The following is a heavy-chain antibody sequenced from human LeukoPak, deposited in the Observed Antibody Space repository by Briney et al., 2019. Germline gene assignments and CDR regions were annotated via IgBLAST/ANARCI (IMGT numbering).Heavy chain of an antibody. CDR1: GYTFTSYY. V-gene: IGHV1-46*01. Sequence: ASVKVSCKASGYTFTSYYMHWVRQAPGQGLEWMGLINPSGGSTSYAQKFQGRVTMTRDTSTSTVYMELSSLRSEDTAVYYCARDQQAEAVAGSERYFQHWGQGTLVTVSS. D-gene: IGHD6-19*01. J-gene: IGHJ1*01. CDR3: ARDQQAEAVAGSERYFQH. CDR2: INPSGGST.